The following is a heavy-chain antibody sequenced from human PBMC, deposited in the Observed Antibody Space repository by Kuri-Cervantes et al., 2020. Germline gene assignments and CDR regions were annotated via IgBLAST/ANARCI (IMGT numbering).Heavy chain of an antibody. CDR2: ISSSSYI. V-gene: IGHV3-21*01. CDR1: GFTFSSYS. CDR3: ARAPRGHYFDY. Sequence: GESLKISCAASGFTFSSYSMNWVRQAPGKGLEWVSSISSSSYIYYADSVKGRFTISRDNAKNSLYLQMNSLRDEDTAVYYCARAPRGHYFDYWGQGTPVTVSS. J-gene: IGHJ4*02.